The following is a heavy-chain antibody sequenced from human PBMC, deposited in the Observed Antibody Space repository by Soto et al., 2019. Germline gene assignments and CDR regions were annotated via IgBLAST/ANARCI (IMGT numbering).Heavy chain of an antibody. V-gene: IGHV2-5*02. CDR2: IYWDDDN. CDR3: AHVGALEQWLSRLDH. D-gene: IGHD6-19*01. J-gene: IGHJ4*02. Sequence: QITLKESGPSLVKPTQTLTLTCTFSGFSLTTTGVGVVWIRQPPGKALEWLALIYWDDDNHYSPSLTSTLTVTKDTTKHPVGLTLPNVDPADTGTYFCAHVGALEQWLSRLDHWGQGALVTGSS. CDR1: GFSLTTTGVG.